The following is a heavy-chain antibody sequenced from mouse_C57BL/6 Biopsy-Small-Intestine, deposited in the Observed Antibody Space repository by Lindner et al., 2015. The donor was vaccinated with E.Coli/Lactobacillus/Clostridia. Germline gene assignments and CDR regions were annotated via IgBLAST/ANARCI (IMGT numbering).Heavy chain of an antibody. CDR2: ITYSGNT. V-gene: IGHV3-8*01. CDR1: GYSITSDY. CDR3: ARGYGTAVVAPFDY. D-gene: IGHD1-1*01. J-gene: IGHJ2*01. Sequence: VQLQESGPGLAKPSQTLSLTCSVTGYSITSDYWNWIRKFPGNKLEYMGYITYSGNTYYNPSLESRISITRDTSKNQYYLQLNSVIIEDTATYYCARGYGTAVVAPFDYWGQGTTLTVSS.